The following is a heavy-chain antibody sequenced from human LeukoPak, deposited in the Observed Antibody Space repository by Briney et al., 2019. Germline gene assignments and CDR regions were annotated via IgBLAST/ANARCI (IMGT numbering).Heavy chain of an antibody. CDR1: GFTFSSYG. D-gene: IGHD1-1*01. CDR3: AKDHGSGSDWYFDL. J-gene: IGHJ2*01. CDR2: ISYDGSNK. Sequence: PAGGSLRLSCAASGFTFSSYGMHWVRQAPGKGLEWVAVISYDGSNKYYADSVKGRFTISRDNSKNTLYLQMNSLRAEDTAVYYCAKDHGSGSDWYFDLWGRGTLVTVS. V-gene: IGHV3-30*18.